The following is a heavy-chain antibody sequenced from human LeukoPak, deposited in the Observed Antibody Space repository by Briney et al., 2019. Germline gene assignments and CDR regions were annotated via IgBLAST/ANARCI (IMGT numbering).Heavy chain of an antibody. CDR1: GFTFSNAW. Sequence: PGGSLRLSCAASGFTFSNAWMSWVRQAPGKGLEWVAVISYDGSNKYYADSVKGRFTISRDNSKNTLYLQMNSLRAEDTAVYYCARTRNYDILTGRLGYFDYWGQGTLVTVSS. J-gene: IGHJ4*02. D-gene: IGHD3-9*01. CDR3: ARTRNYDILTGRLGYFDY. V-gene: IGHV3-30-3*01. CDR2: ISYDGSNK.